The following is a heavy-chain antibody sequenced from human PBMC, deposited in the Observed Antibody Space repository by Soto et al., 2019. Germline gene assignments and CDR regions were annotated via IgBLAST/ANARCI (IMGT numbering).Heavy chain of an antibody. CDR2: IKSDGSGT. Sequence: EVQLVESGGGSVQPGGSLRLSCAASGFTFSSYWMHWVRQAPGKGLVWVSRIKSDGSGTYYADSVKGRLTISRDNAKNTRYLQMNSLRDEDTAVYYCARGDGDYYDGNGYLGRHWGQGTLVTVSS. D-gene: IGHD3-22*01. CDR3: ARGDGDYYDGNGYLGRH. V-gene: IGHV3-74*01. CDR1: GFTFSSYW. J-gene: IGHJ4*02.